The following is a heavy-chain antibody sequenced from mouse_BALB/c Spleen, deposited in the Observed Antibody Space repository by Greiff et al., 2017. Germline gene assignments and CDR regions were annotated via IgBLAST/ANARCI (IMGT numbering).Heavy chain of an antibody. CDR1: GFTFSSYG. CDR2: ISSGSSTN. V-gene: IGHV5-17*02. CDR3: AGLGDYDYFDY. Sequence: EVKLQESGGGLVQPGGSRKLSCAASGFTFSSYGMHWVRQAPEKGLEWVGFISSGSSTNYYANTVKGRFTITRDNPKNTLFMQMTILRSEDTTMYYCAGLGDYDYFDYWGQGTTLTVSS. D-gene: IGHD1-1*01. J-gene: IGHJ2*01.